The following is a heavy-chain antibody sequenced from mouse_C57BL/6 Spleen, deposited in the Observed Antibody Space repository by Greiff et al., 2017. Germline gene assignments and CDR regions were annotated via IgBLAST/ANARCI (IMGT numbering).Heavy chain of an antibody. CDR3: ANYYGSTHYYAMDY. J-gene: IGHJ4*01. CDR2: IDPNSGGT. D-gene: IGHD1-1*01. V-gene: IGHV1-72*01. CDR1: GYTFTSYW. Sequence: QVQLQQPGAELVKPGASVKLSCKASGYTFTSYWMHWVKQRPGRGLEWIGRIDPNSGGTKYNEKFKSKATLTVDKPSSTAYMQLSSLTSEDSAVYYCANYYGSTHYYAMDYWGQGTSVTVSS.